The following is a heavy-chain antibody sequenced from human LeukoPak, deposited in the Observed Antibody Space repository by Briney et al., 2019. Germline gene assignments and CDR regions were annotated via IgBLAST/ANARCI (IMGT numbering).Heavy chain of an antibody. V-gene: IGHV3-74*01. Sequence: GGSLRLSCAASGFTFDDYGMSWVRQTPGKGLVWVSRINDGSTTHYADSVKGRFTISRDNAKNTLFLHMNSLRAGDTAVYYCNVRWGPNSDYWGQGTLVTVSS. J-gene: IGHJ4*02. CDR1: GFTFDDYG. D-gene: IGHD7-27*01. CDR3: NVRWGPNSDY. CDR2: INDGSTT.